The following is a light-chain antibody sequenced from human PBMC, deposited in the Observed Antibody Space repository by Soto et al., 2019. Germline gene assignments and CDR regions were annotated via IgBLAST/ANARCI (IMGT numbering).Light chain of an antibody. J-gene: IGKJ1*01. CDR2: AAS. V-gene: IGKV1-9*01. CDR1: QSVSSY. Sequence: SPSTLSVYKGERATLSCRASQSVSSYLAWYQQKPGKAPKLLIYAASTLQSGVPSRFSGSGSGTEFTLTISSLQPEDFAAYYCLQHTYICSFGQGTNVDIK. CDR3: LQHTYICS.